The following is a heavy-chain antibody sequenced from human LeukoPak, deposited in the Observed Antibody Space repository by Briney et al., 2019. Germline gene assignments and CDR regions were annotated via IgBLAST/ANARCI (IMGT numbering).Heavy chain of an antibody. CDR1: GFAFSDSY. CDR2: LSSSDTSI. V-gene: IGHV3-11*01. J-gene: IGHJ4*02. CDR3: ATGGPYYFDY. Sequence: GGSLRLSCAVSGFAFSDSYMSWIRQAPGKGLEWLSYLSSSDTSIYYADSVKGRFTISRDNAKNSLYLQMNSLRAEDTAVYYCATGGPYYFDYWGQGALVIVSS.